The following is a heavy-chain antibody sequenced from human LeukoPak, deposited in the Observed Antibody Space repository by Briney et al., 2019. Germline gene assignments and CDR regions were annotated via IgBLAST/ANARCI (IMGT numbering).Heavy chain of an antibody. CDR3: AKEPASSGWFDP. J-gene: IGHJ5*02. V-gene: IGHV3-7*03. CDR2: IKQDGSEK. D-gene: IGHD6-19*01. CDR1: GFTFSSYW. Sequence: GSLRLSCAASGFTFSSYWMSWVRQAPGKGLEWVANIKQDGSEKYYADSVKGRFTISRDNSKNTLYLQMNSLRAEDTAVYYCAKEPASSGWFDPWGQGTLVAVSS.